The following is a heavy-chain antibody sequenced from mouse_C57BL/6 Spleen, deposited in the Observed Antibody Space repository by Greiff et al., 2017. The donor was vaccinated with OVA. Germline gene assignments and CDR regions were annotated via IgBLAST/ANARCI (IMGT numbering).Heavy chain of an antibody. J-gene: IGHJ4*01. CDR3: ARPYGSSSSYAMDY. CDR2: IYPRSGNT. V-gene: IGHV1-81*01. D-gene: IGHD1-1*01. CDR1: GYTFTSYG. Sequence: QVQLQQSGAELARPGASVKLSCKASGYTFTSYGISWVKQSTGQGLEWIGEIYPRSGNTYYNEKFKGKATLTADKSSSTAYMELRSLTSEDSAVYFCARPYGSSSSYAMDYWGQGTSVTVSS.